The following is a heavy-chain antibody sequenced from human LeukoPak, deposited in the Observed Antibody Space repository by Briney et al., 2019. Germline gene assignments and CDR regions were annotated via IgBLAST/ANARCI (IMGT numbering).Heavy chain of an antibody. J-gene: IGHJ4*02. V-gene: IGHV3-7*01. CDR1: GFTFSSYW. CDR2: IKQDGSEK. CDR3: ASVYSSSSVDY. Sequence: GGSLRLSCAASGFTFSSYWMSWVRQAPGKGLEWVANIKQDGSEKYYVGSVKGRFTISRDNAKNSLYLQMNSLRAEDTAVYYCASVYSSSSVDYWGQGTLVTVSS. D-gene: IGHD6-6*01.